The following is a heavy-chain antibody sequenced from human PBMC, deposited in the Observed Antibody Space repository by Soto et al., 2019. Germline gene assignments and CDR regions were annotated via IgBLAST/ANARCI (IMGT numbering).Heavy chain of an antibody. Sequence: SLRLSCAASGFSFSTYALHWVRQAPGKGLEWVSVISYDGNNRNYADSVKGRFIISRDNSKNTVYLQMNSLRAEDTAVYFCARDLWASDSSNWLFDAIDLWGQGTMVTVSS. V-gene: IGHV3-30*03. CDR3: ARDLWASDSSNWLFDAIDL. J-gene: IGHJ3*01. CDR2: ISYDGNNR. CDR1: GFSFSTYA. D-gene: IGHD3-22*01.